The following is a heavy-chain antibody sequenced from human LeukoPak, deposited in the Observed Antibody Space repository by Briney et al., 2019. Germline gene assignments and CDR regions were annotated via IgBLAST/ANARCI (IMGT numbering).Heavy chain of an antibody. CDR3: ARDWIQSSWYGTPLGY. Sequence: PGGSLRLSCATSGFTFSTFWMHWVRQAPGKGLVWVSRINHDGSSTNYADSVKGRFTISRDNSKNTLYLQMNSLRAEDTAVYYCARDWIQSSWYGTPLGYWGQGTLVTVSS. CDR1: GFTFSTFW. J-gene: IGHJ4*02. CDR2: INHDGSST. D-gene: IGHD6-13*01. V-gene: IGHV3-74*01.